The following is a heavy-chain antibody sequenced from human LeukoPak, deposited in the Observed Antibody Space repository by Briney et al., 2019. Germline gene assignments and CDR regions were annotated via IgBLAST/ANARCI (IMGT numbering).Heavy chain of an antibody. CDR2: FYDTRSP. CDR3: ARGRGSLTY. CDR1: GGSINLYY. J-gene: IGHJ4*02. D-gene: IGHD3-10*01. Sequence: SETLSLTCTVSGGSINLYYWSWIRQPPWQGLEWIGYFYDTRSPKYNPSLERRVTISVDMSRKQFSLNISSVTTADTAVYYCARGRGSLTYWGQGTLATASS. V-gene: IGHV4-59*01.